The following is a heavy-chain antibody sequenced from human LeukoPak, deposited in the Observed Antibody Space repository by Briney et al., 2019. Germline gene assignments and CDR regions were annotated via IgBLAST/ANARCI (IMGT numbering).Heavy chain of an antibody. V-gene: IGHV1-69*10. Sequence: SVKVSCKASGGTFSSYAISWVRQAPGQGLAWMGRILSILGIANYAQKFQGRVTINADKSTRTAYIALNSLRSDDTAGYYCAVSSDIRVGATTGEYFQHWGQGTLVTVSS. CDR2: ILSILGIA. D-gene: IGHD1-26*01. CDR1: GGTFSSYA. CDR3: AVSSDIRVGATTGEYFQH. J-gene: IGHJ1*01.